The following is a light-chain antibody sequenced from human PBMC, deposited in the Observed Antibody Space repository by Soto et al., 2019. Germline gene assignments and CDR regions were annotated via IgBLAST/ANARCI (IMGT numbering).Light chain of an antibody. Sequence: QSALTQPASVSGSPGQPITISCTGTSSDVGGYNDVSWYQQHPGKAPKVMIYDVSNRPSGVSNRFSGSKSGNTASLTISGLQAEDEADYYCGSYTTSSTLYVFGTGTKVTVL. CDR2: DVS. J-gene: IGLJ1*01. CDR1: SSDVGGYND. CDR3: GSYTTSSTLYV. V-gene: IGLV2-14*01.